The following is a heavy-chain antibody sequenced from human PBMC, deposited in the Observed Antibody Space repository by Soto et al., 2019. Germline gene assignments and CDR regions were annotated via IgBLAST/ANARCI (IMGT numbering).Heavy chain of an antibody. CDR1: GYTFTSYG. V-gene: IGHV1-18*01. Sequence: ASVKVCCKASGYTFTSYGISWVRQAPGQGLEWMGWISAYNGNTNYAQKLQGRVTMTTDTSTSTAYMELRSLRSDDTAVYYCARVRGYSYGVDYYYYGMDVWGQGTTVTVSS. J-gene: IGHJ6*02. CDR2: ISAYNGNT. D-gene: IGHD5-18*01. CDR3: ARVRGYSYGVDYYYYGMDV.